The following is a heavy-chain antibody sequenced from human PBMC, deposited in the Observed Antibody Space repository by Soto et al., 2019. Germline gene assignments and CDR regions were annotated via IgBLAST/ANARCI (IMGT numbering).Heavy chain of an antibody. J-gene: IGHJ4*02. CDR2: IIPFFGTI. D-gene: IGHD6-19*01. CDR1: GGTFSTYV. V-gene: IGHV1-69*01. Sequence: QVRLVQSGAEVKKPGSSANVSCKASGGTFSTYVITWVRQAPGPGLEWMGGIIPFFGTIKYARKFQGRVTITADESTTTHYMELSSLRSEDTAMYYCARGSSGVMSHWGQGTLVTVSS. CDR3: ARGSSGVMSH.